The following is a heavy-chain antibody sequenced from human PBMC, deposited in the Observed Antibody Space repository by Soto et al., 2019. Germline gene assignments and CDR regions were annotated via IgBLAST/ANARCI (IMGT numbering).Heavy chain of an antibody. CDR1: GYTLTELS. V-gene: IGHV1-24*01. CDR3: ATVTTMVRGEGYYYYMDV. J-gene: IGHJ6*03. Sequence: ASVKVSCKVSGYTLTELSMHWVRQAPGKGLEWMGGFDPEDGETIYAQKFQGRVTMTEDTSTDTAYMELSSLRSEDTAVYYCATVTTMVRGEGYYYYMDVWGKGTTVTVSS. D-gene: IGHD3-10*01. CDR2: FDPEDGET.